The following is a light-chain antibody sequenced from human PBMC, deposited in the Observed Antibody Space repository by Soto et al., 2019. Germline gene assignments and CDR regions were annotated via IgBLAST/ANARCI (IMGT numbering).Light chain of an antibody. CDR1: SSDVGSYDL. J-gene: IGLJ1*01. CDR2: EVN. V-gene: IGLV2-23*02. CDR3: CSYAGSSPYV. Sequence: QSALTQPASVSGSPRQSITISCTGTSSDVGSYDLVSWYQQHPGTAPKLMIFEVNKRPSGVSNRFSGSKSGNTASLAISGLQAEDEADYYCCSYAGSSPYVFGTGTKVTVL.